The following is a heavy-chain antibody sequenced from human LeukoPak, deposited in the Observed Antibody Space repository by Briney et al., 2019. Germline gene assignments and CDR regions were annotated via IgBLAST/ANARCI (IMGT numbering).Heavy chain of an antibody. CDR3: AREANYYDSGSYFEGTFDY. V-gene: IGHV4-4*07. D-gene: IGHD3-10*01. J-gene: IGHJ4*02. CDR1: GGSISSYY. Sequence: SETLSLTCTVSGGSISSYYWSWTRQPAGKGLEWIGRIYASGSTNYNPSLKSRITLSIDTSKNEFSLKLTSVIAADTAVYFCAREANYYDSGSYFEGTFDYWGQGSLVTVSS. CDR2: IYASGST.